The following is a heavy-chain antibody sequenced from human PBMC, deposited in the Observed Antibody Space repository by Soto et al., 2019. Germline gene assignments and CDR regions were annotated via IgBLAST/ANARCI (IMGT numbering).Heavy chain of an antibody. CDR3: ARAQTEYSYWGY. CDR2: IIPIFGTA. V-gene: IGHV1-69*13. D-gene: IGHD5-18*01. Sequence: SVKVSCKASGGTFSSYAISWVRQAPGQGLEWMGGIIPIFGTANYAQKFQGRVTITADESTSTAYMELSSLRSEDTAVYYCARAQTEYSYWGYWGQGTLVTVSS. CDR1: GGTFSSYA. J-gene: IGHJ4*02.